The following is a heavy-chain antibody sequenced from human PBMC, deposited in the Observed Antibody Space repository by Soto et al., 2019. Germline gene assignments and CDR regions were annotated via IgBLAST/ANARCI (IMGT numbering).Heavy chain of an antibody. V-gene: IGHV3-21*01. CDR3: ARDRLQCSGGSCYNYYGMDV. D-gene: IGHD2-15*01. J-gene: IGHJ6*02. CDR2: ISSSGSYI. CDR1: GFIFSTYS. Sequence: GGSLRLSCVASGFIFSTYSMNWVRQAPGKGLEWVSLISSSGSYIYNADSVKGRFTISRDNAKNSLYLQMNSLRAEDTAVYYCARDRLQCSGGSCYNYYGMDVWGQGTTVTVSS.